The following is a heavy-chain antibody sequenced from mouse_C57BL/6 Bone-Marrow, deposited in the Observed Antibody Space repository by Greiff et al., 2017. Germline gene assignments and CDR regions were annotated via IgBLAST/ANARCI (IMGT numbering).Heavy chain of an antibody. J-gene: IGHJ4*01. V-gene: IGHV7-1*01. CDR3: ARCYYYAMDY. CDR2: SRNKSNDYTT. Sequence: EVKVVESGGGLVQSGRSLRLSCATSGFTFSDFYMEWVRQAPGKGLEWIAASRNKSNDYTTEYSASVKGRFIVSRDTSQSILYLQMNALRAEDTAMYYCARCYYYAMDYWGQGTSVTVSS. CDR1: GFTFSDFY.